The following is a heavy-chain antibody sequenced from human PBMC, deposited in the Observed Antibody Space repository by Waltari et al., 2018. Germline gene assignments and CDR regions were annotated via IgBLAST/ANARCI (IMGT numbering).Heavy chain of an antibody. J-gene: IGHJ4*02. CDR1: GFTFSRYG. V-gene: IGHV3-33*01. CDR3: ARTGNGHSSGWYSGDY. Sequence: QVQLVESGGGVVQPGRSLRLPCAASGFTFSRYGMNWVRQAPNKGLEWVAIIWYDGSKKYYADSVKGRFTISKDNSNNTLYLQMNSLRAEDTAVYYCARTGNGHSSGWYSGDYWGQGTLVTVSS. D-gene: IGHD6-19*01. CDR2: IWYDGSKK.